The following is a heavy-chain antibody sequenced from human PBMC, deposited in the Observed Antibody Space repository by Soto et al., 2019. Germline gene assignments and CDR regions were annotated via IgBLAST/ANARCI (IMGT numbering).Heavy chain of an antibody. Sequence: EVQLVESGGGLVKPGGSLRLSCAASGFTFSNAWMSWVRQAPGKGLEWVGRIKSKTDGGTTGYAAPVKGRFTISRDDSKNTLYLQMNSLKTEDTAVYYCTTGWIGQLAPYYYYGMDVWGQGTTVTVSS. V-gene: IGHV3-15*01. CDR1: GFTFSNAW. CDR2: IKSKTDGGTT. CDR3: TTGWIGQLAPYYYYGMDV. D-gene: IGHD6-6*01. J-gene: IGHJ6*02.